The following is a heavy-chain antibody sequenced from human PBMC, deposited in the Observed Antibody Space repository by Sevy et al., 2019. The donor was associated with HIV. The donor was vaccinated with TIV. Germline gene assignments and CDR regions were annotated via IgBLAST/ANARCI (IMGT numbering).Heavy chain of an antibody. Sequence: SETLSLTCTVSGGSISSYYWSWIRQPPGKGLEWIGYIYYSGSTNYNPSLKSRVTISVDTSKNQFSLKLSSVTAADTAVYYCASIGYSSSWYLFDYWGQGTLVTVSS. CDR2: IYYSGST. CDR1: GGSISSYY. J-gene: IGHJ4*02. D-gene: IGHD6-13*01. V-gene: IGHV4-59*01. CDR3: ASIGYSSSWYLFDY.